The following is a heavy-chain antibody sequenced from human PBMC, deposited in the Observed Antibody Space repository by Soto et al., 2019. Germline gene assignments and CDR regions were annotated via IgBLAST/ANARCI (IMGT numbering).Heavy chain of an antibody. Sequence: LSLTCTVSGGSISSYYWSWIRQPPGKGLEWIGYIYYSGSTNYNPSLKSRVTISVDTSKNQFSLKLSSVTAADTAVYYCARSRARANFDYWGQGTQVTVSS. CDR2: IYYSGST. CDR1: GGSISSYY. J-gene: IGHJ4*02. V-gene: IGHV4-59*01. CDR3: ARSRARANFDY.